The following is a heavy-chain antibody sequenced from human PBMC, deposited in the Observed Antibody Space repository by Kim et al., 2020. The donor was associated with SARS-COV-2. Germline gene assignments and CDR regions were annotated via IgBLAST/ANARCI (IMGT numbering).Heavy chain of an antibody. D-gene: IGHD3-3*01. V-gene: IGHV1-46*01. J-gene: IGHJ6*02. Sequence: ASVKVSCKASGYTFTSYYMHWVRQAPGQGLEWMGIINPSGGSTSYAQKFQGRVTMTRDTSTSTVYMELSSLRSEDTAVYYCARDGAITIFGVVHPSYYYYGMDVWGQGTTVTVSS. CDR3: ARDGAITIFGVVHPSYYYYGMDV. CDR2: INPSGGST. CDR1: GYTFTSYY.